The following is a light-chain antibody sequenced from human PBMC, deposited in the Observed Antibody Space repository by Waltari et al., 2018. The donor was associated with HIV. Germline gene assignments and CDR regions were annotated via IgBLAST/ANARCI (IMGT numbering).Light chain of an antibody. V-gene: IGLV2-18*02. CDR1: SSDVGNYNA. Sequence: QSALTQPPSVSGSLGQSVTISRTGTSSDVGNYNAVSWYQQSPGTAPKLMIYDVSNRPSGVPDRFSGSKSGNTASLTISGLQAEDEADYYCSSFTTSITVVFGGGTKLTVL. CDR3: SSFTTSITVV. J-gene: IGLJ2*01. CDR2: DVS.